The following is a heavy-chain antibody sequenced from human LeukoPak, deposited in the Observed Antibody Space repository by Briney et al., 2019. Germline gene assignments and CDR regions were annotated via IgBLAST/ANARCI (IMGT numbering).Heavy chain of an antibody. CDR1: GGTFISYA. Sequence: SVKVSCKASGGTFISYAISWVRQAPGQGLEWMGGIIPIFGTANYAQKFQGRVTITADESTSTAYMELSSLRSEDTAVYYCARGSRYFDWLYYFDYWGQGTLVTVSS. D-gene: IGHD3-9*01. CDR3: ARGSRYFDWLYYFDY. V-gene: IGHV1-69*01. J-gene: IGHJ4*02. CDR2: IIPIFGTA.